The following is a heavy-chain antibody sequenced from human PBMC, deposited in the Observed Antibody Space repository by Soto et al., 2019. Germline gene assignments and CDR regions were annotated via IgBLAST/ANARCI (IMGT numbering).Heavy chain of an antibody. J-gene: IGHJ5*02. CDR3: AKDQPLRKWLLHRNRFDP. Sequence: GGSLRLSCAASGFTFSSYAMSWVRQAPGKGLEWVSAISGSGGSTYYADSVKGRFTISRDNSKNTLYLQMNSPRAEDTAVYYCAKDQPLRKWLLHRNRFDPWGQGTLVTVSS. CDR1: GFTFSSYA. CDR2: ISGSGGST. D-gene: IGHD3-3*01. V-gene: IGHV3-23*01.